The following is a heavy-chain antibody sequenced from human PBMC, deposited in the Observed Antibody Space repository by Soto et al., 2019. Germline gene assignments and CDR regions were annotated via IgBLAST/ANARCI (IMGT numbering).Heavy chain of an antibody. Sequence: EVQLVESGGGLVKPGGSLRLCYSVSGFTFSTYDMNWVRQAPGKGLEWVSSISRTGDYIYYADSVKGRFTISRDDAEYSLYLQMNSLRVEDTAIYYCAREYFEYWGQGTLVTVSS. CDR2: ISRTGDYI. J-gene: IGHJ4*02. CDR1: GFTFSTYD. CDR3: AREYFEY. V-gene: IGHV3-21*01.